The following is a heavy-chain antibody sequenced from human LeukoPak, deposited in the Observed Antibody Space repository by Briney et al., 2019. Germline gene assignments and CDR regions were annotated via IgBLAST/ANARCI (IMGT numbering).Heavy chain of an antibody. CDR1: GFTFSSYG. Sequence: GGSLRLSCAASGFTFSSYGMHWVRQAPGKGLEWVAFIRYDGSNKYYADSVKGRFTISRDNSKNTLYLQMNSLRSDDTAVYYCARAWGIVVVPAAAEYFQHWGQGTLVTVSS. J-gene: IGHJ1*01. D-gene: IGHD2-2*01. CDR2: IRYDGSNK. CDR3: ARAWGIVVVPAAAEYFQH. V-gene: IGHV3-30*02.